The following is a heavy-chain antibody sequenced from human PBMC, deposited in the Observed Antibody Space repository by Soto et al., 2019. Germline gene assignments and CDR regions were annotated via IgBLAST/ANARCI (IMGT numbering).Heavy chain of an antibody. D-gene: IGHD5-12*01. Sequence: GVSLILSFAASWFTFSSYPMTWVRQAPGKGLEWVSAISYSGVSTYYAYSVKGRFTISRDSSENTLSLQMNSLRVDDTAVYYCARTLGDSDYDLDYWGQGTLVTVSS. CDR1: WFTFSSYP. J-gene: IGHJ4*02. CDR2: ISYSGVST. CDR3: ARTLGDSDYDLDY. V-gene: IGHV3-23*01.